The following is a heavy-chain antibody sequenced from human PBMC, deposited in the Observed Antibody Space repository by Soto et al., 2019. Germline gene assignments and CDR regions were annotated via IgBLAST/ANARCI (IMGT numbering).Heavy chain of an antibody. D-gene: IGHD1-1*01. J-gene: IGHJ4*02. CDR2: ISARNGDT. CDR3: ARGRYGDY. V-gene: IGHV1-18*01. CDR1: GYTFTSYG. Sequence: QVHLVQSGAEVKKPGASVKVSCKGSGYTFTSYGITWVRQAPGQGLEWMGWISARNGDTDYAQKRQGGVNVTRDTTTSTAYMELGSLRSDDTAVYYCARGRYGDYWGQGALVTVSS.